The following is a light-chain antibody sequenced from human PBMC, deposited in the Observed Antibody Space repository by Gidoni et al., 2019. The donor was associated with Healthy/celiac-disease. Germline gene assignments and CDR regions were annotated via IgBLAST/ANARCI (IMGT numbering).Light chain of an antibody. CDR3: QQYNNWPPTGT. Sequence: ELVMTQSPAPLSVPPGERATLSCRASQSVSSNLAWYQQQHGQAPRLLIYGASTRATGIPARFSGSGSGTEFTLTISSLQSEDFAVYYCQQYNNWPPTGTFXQXTKVEIK. CDR1: QSVSSN. V-gene: IGKV3-15*01. CDR2: GAS. J-gene: IGKJ1*01.